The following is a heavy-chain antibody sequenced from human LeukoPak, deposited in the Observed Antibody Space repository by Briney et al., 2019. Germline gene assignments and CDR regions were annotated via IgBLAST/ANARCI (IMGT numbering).Heavy chain of an antibody. D-gene: IGHD6-13*01. Sequence: GASVKVSCKASGYTFTGNYIHWVRQAPGQGLEWMGWINPNSGGTNYAQKFQGWVTMNRDTSISTAYMELSRLKSDDTAVYYCAREYSSSCFDFWGQGTLVTVSS. J-gene: IGHJ4*02. CDR1: GYTFTGNY. CDR3: AREYSSSCFDF. CDR2: INPNSGGT. V-gene: IGHV1-2*04.